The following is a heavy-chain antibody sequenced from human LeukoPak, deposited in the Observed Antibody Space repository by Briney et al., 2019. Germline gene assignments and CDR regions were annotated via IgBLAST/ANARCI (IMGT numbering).Heavy chain of an antibody. CDR1: GGSISSSSYY. V-gene: IGHV4-39*01. D-gene: IGHD2-2*02. Sequence: SETLSLTCTVSGGSISSSSYYWGWIRQPPGKGLEWIGSIYYSGSTYYNPSLKSRVTISVDTSKNQFSLKLSSVTAADTAVYYCARHRYCSSTSCYRWFDPWGQGTLVTVSS. J-gene: IGHJ5*02. CDR2: IYYSGST. CDR3: ARHRYCSSTSCYRWFDP.